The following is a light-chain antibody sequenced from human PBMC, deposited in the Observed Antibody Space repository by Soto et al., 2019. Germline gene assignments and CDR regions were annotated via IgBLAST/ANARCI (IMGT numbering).Light chain of an antibody. V-gene: IGKV3-15*01. J-gene: IGKJ4*01. Sequence: EVLMTQSPATLSVSPGDRVTLSCRASLSVSSDLAWYQQKPGQAPTLLIYGASIRATGVPARFSGSGSGTDFTLTIDSLQSEDFAVYYCQQYNNWPLTFGGGTKVDIK. CDR1: LSVSSD. CDR2: GAS. CDR3: QQYNNWPLT.